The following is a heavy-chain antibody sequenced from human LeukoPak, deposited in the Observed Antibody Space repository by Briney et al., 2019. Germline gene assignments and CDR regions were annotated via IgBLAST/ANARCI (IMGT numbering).Heavy chain of an antibody. V-gene: IGHV5-51*01. J-gene: IGHJ4*02. D-gene: IGHD6-13*01. CDR2: IYPGDSDI. Sequence: GESLKISCKGSGYSFTNYWIGWVRQMPGKGLEWMGLIYPGDSDIRYNPSFQGQVTISADNSISTAYLQWTSLKASDTAMYYCARSGYSSSWSLGYWGQGTLVTVSS. CDR3: ARSGYSSSWSLGY. CDR1: GYSFTNYW.